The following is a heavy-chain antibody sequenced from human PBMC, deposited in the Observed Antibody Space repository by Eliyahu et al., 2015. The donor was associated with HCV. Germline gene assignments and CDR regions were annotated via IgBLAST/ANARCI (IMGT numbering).Heavy chain of an antibody. V-gene: IGHV4-31*03. CDR2: IYYSGST. D-gene: IGHD4-17*01. J-gene: IGHJ4*02. CDR1: GCSIXSGGYY. Sequence: QVQLQESGPGLVKPSQTLSLTCTVSGCSIXSGGYYWSWIRQHPGKGLEWIGYIYYSGSTYYNPSLKSRVTISVDTSKNQFSLKLSSVTAADTAVYYCAREGNQDGEHYFDYWGQGTLVTVSS. CDR3: AREGNQDGEHYFDY.